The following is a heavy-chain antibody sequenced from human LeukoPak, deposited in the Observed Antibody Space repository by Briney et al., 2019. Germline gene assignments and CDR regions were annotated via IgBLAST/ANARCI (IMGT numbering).Heavy chain of an antibody. D-gene: IGHD3-10*01. J-gene: IGHJ3*02. CDR2: IYSGGST. Sequence: GGSLRLSCAASGFAVSRNYMSWVRQAPGKGLEWVSVIYSGGSTYYADSVKGRFTISRDNSKNTLYLQMNSLRAEDTAVYYCASPGWEYGSGSDNDAFDIWGQGTMVTVSS. CDR1: GFAVSRNY. V-gene: IGHV3-66*01. CDR3: ASPGWEYGSGSDNDAFDI.